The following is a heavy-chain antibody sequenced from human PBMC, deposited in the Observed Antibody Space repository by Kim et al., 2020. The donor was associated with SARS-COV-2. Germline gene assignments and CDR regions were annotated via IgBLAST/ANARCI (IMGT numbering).Heavy chain of an antibody. J-gene: IGHJ3*02. CDR1: GFTFSSYE. V-gene: IGHV3-48*03. CDR3: ARDKPHITIVGVVIGHFDI. Sequence: GGSLRLSCAASGFTFSSYEMNWVRQAPGKGLEWVSYISSSGSTIYYADSVKGRFTISRDNAKNSLYLQMNSLRAEDTAVYYCARDKPHITIVGVVIGHFDIWGQGNMVPVPS. D-gene: IGHD3-3*01. CDR2: ISSSGSTI.